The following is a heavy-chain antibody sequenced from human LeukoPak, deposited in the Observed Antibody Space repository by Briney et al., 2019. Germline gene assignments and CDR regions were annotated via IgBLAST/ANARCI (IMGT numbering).Heavy chain of an antibody. CDR3: ARAHLSAGHFDY. Sequence: GGSLRLSCAASGFTFSSYDMHWVRHATGKGLEWVSAIGTAGDTYYPGSVKGRFTISRENAKNSLYLQMNSLRAGDTAVYYCARAHLSAGHFDYWGQGTLVTVSS. CDR1: GFTFSSYD. V-gene: IGHV3-13*01. D-gene: IGHD6-13*01. J-gene: IGHJ4*02. CDR2: IGTAGDT.